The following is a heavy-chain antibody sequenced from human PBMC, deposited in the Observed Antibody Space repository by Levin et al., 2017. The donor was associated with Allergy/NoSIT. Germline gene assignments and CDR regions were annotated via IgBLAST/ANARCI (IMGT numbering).Heavy chain of an antibody. J-gene: IGHJ6*02. V-gene: IGHV3-23*01. Sequence: GGSLRLSCAASGFTFSSYAMSWVRQAPGKGLEWVSVISGSGGSTYYADSVKGRFTISRDNSKNTLYLQMNSLRAEDTAVYYCAKGLRSQYYYDMDVWGQGTTVTVSS. CDR1: GFTFSSYA. CDR3: AKGLRSQYYYDMDV. CDR2: ISGSGGST.